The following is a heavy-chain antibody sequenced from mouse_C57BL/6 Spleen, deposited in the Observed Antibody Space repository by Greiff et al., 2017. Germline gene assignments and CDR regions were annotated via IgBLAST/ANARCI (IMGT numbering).Heavy chain of an antibody. J-gene: IGHJ1*03. CDR3: ARKGITTWYFDV. CDR2: IHPNSGST. D-gene: IGHD1-1*01. V-gene: IGHV1-64*01. CDR1: GYTFTSYW. Sequence: QVQLQQPGAELVKPGASVKLSCKASGYTFTSYWMHWVKQRPGQGLEWIGMIHPNSGSTNYNKKFKSKATLTVDKSSSTAYMQLSSLTSEDSAVYYCARKGITTWYFDVWGTGTTVTVSS.